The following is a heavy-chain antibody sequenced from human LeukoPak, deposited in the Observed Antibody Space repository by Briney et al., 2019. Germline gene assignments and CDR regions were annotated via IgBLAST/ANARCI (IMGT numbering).Heavy chain of an antibody. Sequence: GASVTVSFKASGGTFSSYAISWVRQAPGQGLEWMGGIIPIFGTANYAQKFQGRVTITTDESTSTAYMELSSLRSEDTAVYYCARDALEYSSSFDAFDIWGQGTMVTVSS. D-gene: IGHD6-6*01. CDR2: IIPIFGTA. CDR3: ARDALEYSSSFDAFDI. J-gene: IGHJ3*02. V-gene: IGHV1-69*05. CDR1: GGTFSSYA.